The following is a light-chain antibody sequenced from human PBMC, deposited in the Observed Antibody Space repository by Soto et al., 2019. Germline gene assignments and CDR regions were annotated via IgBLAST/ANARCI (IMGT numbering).Light chain of an antibody. V-gene: IGKV3-15*01. J-gene: IGKJ2*01. CDR3: QQYNNWPPYT. Sequence: EIVMTQSPATLSVSPGERATLSCRASQSVSSNLAWYQQKPGQVPRLLIYGASTRATGIPARFSGSGSGTEFTLTISSLQSEDFAVYSCQQYNNWPPYTFGQGTKLEIK. CDR1: QSVSSN. CDR2: GAS.